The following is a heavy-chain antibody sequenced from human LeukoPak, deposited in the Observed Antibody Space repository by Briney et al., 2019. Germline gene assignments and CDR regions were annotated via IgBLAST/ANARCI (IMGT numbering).Heavy chain of an antibody. CDR1: GFTFSSYA. CDR3: ARCGYSYYYLLADYDYYMDV. Sequence: GGSLRLSCAASGFTFSSYAMHWVRQAPGKGLEWVAVISYDGSNKYYADSVKGRFTISRDNSKNTLYLQMNSLRAEDTAVYYCARCGYSYYYLLADYDYYMDVWGKGTTVTVSS. CDR2: ISYDGSNK. V-gene: IGHV3-30*04. J-gene: IGHJ6*03. D-gene: IGHD5-18*01.